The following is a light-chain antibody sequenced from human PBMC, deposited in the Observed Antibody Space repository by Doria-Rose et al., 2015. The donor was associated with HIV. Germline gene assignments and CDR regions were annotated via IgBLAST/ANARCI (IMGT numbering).Light chain of an antibody. Sequence: EIVMTQSPGTLSLSPGERVTLSCRASQSFSSTYLAWYQQNPGQAPSLLIYDGSTRATGIPDRFSASGSGTDLTLTINRLEPEDFALYYCHQYGTSWTFGQGTKVEI. CDR2: DGS. V-gene: IGKV3-20*01. CDR1: QSFSSTY. J-gene: IGKJ1*01. CDR3: HQYGTSWT.